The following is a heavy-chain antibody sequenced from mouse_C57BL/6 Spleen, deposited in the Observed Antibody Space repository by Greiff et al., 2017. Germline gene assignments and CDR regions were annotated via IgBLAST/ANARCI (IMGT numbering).Heavy chain of an antibody. Sequence: VKLQQSGAELVRPGASVTLSCKASGYTFTDYEMHWVKQTPVHGLEWIGAIDPEPGGTAYNQKFKGKAILTADKSSSTAYMELRSLTSEDSAVYYCTRRKPFYYDYDGFAYWGQGTLVTVSA. D-gene: IGHD2-4*01. CDR3: TRRKPFYYDYDGFAY. CDR2: IDPEPGGT. V-gene: IGHV1-15*01. CDR1: GYTFTDYE. J-gene: IGHJ3*01.